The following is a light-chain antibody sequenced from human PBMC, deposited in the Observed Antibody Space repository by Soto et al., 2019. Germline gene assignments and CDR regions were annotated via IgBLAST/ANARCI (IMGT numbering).Light chain of an antibody. CDR1: QGISSY. J-gene: IGKJ5*01. CDR2: AAS. V-gene: IGKV1-8*01. Sequence: AIRMTQSPSSLSASSGDRVTITCRASQGISSYLAWYQQKPGKAPKLLIYAASSLQSGVPSRFSGSGSGTDFTLTISSLQPEDFATYYCQQSYSTSAITFGQGTRLEIK. CDR3: QQSYSTSAIT.